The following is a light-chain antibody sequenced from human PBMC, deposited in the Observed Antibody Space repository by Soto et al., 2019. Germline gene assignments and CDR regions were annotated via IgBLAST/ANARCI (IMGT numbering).Light chain of an antibody. V-gene: IGKV1-12*01. CDR1: QDIKKW. J-gene: IGKJ2*01. CDR2: AAS. Sequence: DIQMTQSPSSVSAPVGDRVTISCRASQDIKKWLAWYQQKPGKAPKLLISAASTLQSGVPSRFSGSGSGTEFTLTIQSLQPDDIATYYCQQASSFPHTFGQGTKLEI. CDR3: QQASSFPHT.